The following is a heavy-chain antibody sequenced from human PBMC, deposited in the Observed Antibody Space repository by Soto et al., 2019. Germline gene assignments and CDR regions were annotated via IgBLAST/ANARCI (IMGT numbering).Heavy chain of an antibody. V-gene: IGHV3-33*01. CDR3: AILVAPPAYYGMDV. D-gene: IGHD2-15*01. CDR1: GFTFSSYG. J-gene: IGHJ6*02. Sequence: QVQLVESGGGVVQPGRSLRLSCAASGFTFSSYGMHWVRQAPGKGLEWVAVIWYDGSNKYYADSVKGRFTISRDNSKNTLYLQMNSLRAEDTAVYYCAILVAPPAYYGMDVWGQGPTVTVSS. CDR2: IWYDGSNK.